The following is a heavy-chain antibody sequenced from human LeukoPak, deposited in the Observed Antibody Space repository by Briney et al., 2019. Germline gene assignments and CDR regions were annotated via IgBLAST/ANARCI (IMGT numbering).Heavy chain of an antibody. D-gene: IGHD3-10*01. Sequence: GGSLRLSCAASGLTFSRFALTWVRQTPGKGLEWVSSIDSYTTYYADSVKGRFTISRDNSKNTLYLQMNSLRAEDTAVYYYAKEPRVWFGELSPDDAFDIWGQGTMVTVSS. J-gene: IGHJ3*02. CDR1: GLTFSRFA. CDR3: AKEPRVWFGELSPDDAFDI. V-gene: IGHV3-23*03. CDR2: IDSYTT.